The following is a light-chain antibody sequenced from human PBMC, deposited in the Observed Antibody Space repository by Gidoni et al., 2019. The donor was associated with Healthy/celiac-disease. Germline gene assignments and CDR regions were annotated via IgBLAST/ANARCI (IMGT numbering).Light chain of an antibody. V-gene: IGLV2-14*01. CDR3: SSFTSTTTPWV. CDR2: EVT. Sequence: QSALTQPASVSGSPGQSITISCTGTSSDVGGYNSVSWYQQHPGKAPKLMIYEVTNRPSGVSNRFSGSKSGSTASLTISGLQPEDEADYYCSSFTSTTTPWVFGGGTKLTVL. CDR1: SSDVGGYNS. J-gene: IGLJ3*02.